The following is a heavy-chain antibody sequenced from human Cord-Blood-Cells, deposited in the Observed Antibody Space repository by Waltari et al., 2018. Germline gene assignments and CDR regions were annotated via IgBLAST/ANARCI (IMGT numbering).Heavy chain of an antibody. Sequence: QVQLQQWGAGLLKPSETLSLTCAVYGGSFSGYYWSWIRQPPGKGLEWFGEINHSGSTNYHPSLKSRVTISVDTSKNQFSLKLSSVTAADTAVYYCARVDPDYYYGSGSYFDYWGQGTLVTVSS. J-gene: IGHJ4*02. CDR2: INHSGST. V-gene: IGHV4-34*01. D-gene: IGHD3-10*01. CDR1: GGSFSGYY. CDR3: ARVDPDYYYGSGSYFDY.